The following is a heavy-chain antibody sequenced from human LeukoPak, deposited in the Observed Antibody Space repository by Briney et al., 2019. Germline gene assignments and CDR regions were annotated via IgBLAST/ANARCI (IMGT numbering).Heavy chain of an antibody. J-gene: IGHJ4*02. CDR1: GFIVSSNY. D-gene: IGHD3-16*01. CDR3: ARGHRLRRLLDY. V-gene: IGHV3-66*01. CDR2: IYSGGSR. Sequence: QPGGSLRLSCAASGFIVSSNYMSWVRRSPGKGLVWVSVIYSGGSRYYADSVKGRFTISRDNSKNTLYLQMNSLGAEDTAVYYCARGHRLRRLLDYWGQGTLVTVSS.